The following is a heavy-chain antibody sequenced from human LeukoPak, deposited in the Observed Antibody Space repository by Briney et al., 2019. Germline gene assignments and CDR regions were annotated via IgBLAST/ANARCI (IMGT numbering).Heavy chain of an antibody. Sequence: SETLSLTCTVSGGSISSSSYYWGWIRQPPGKGLEWIGYIYYSGSTNYNPSLKSRVTISVDTSKNQFSLKLTSVTAADTAVYYCARRITLYGMDVWGQGTTVTVSS. CDR2: IYYSGST. CDR3: ARRITLYGMDV. D-gene: IGHD3-10*01. CDR1: GGSISSSSYY. J-gene: IGHJ6*02. V-gene: IGHV4-61*05.